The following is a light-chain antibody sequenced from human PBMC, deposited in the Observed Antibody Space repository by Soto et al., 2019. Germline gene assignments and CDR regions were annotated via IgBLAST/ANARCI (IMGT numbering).Light chain of an antibody. CDR1: SSDVGSHNY. J-gene: IGLJ1*01. V-gene: IGLV2-11*01. CDR3: SSYAGSHV. CDR2: DVS. Sequence: QSVLTQPRSVSGSPGQSVTISCTGTSSDVGSHNYVSWYQHHPGKAPKLIIYDVSKWPSGVPDRFSGSKSGNTASLTISGLQAEDEADYYCSSYAGSHVFGTGTKVTVL.